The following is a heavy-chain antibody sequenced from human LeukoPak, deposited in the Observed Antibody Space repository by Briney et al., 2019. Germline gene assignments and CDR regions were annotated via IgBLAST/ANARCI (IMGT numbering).Heavy chain of an antibody. Sequence: PGGSLRLSCTASGFSFSRYSMNWVRQAPGKGLEWISYISSDGSTIYYADSVKGRFTISRDNARNSLYLLMNSLRAEDTAVYYCARDPAMQTWLSAYYFDYWGQGTQVSVSS. CDR3: ARDPAMQTWLSAYYFDY. J-gene: IGHJ4*02. D-gene: IGHD3-22*01. V-gene: IGHV3-48*01. CDR1: GFSFSRYS. CDR2: ISSDGSTI.